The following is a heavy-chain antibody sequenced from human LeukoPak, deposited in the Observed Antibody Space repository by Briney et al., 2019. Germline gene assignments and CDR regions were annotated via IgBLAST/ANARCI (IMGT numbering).Heavy chain of an antibody. CDR2: VSTSGGST. D-gene: IGHD3-22*01. CDR3: AKQAYDSPRTDFDY. CDR1: GFTFSSYA. Sequence: GGSLRLSCAASGFTFSSYAMHWVRQAPSKGLEWVSGVSTSGGSTYYADSVKGRFTISRDNSKNTLHLQMNSLRAEDTAIYYCAKQAYDSPRTDFDYWGQGTLVTVSS. J-gene: IGHJ4*02. V-gene: IGHV3-23*01.